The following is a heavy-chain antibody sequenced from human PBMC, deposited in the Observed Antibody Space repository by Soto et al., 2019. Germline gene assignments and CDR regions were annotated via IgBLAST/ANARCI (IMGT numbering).Heavy chain of an antibody. CDR3: ARDRGNDYGDYVTNYYYYGMDV. D-gene: IGHD4-17*01. J-gene: IGHJ6*02. CDR2: INHSGST. V-gene: IGHV4-34*09. CDR1: GGSFSGYY. Sequence: SETLSLTCAVYGGSFSGYYWSWIRQPPGKGLEWIGEINHSGSTNYNPSLKSRVTISVDTSKNQFSLKLSSVTAADTAVYYCARDRGNDYGDYVTNYYYYGMDVWGQGTTVTVSS.